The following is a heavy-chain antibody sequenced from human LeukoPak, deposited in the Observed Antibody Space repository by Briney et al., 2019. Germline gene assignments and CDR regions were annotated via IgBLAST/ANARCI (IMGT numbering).Heavy chain of an antibody. CDR1: GFTVSSSY. V-gene: IGHV3-53*01. J-gene: IGHJ6*02. CDR2: MYSGGTT. D-gene: IGHD6-13*01. Sequence: GGSLRLSCAVSGFTVSSSYMTWVRQAPGKGLEWVSVMYSGGTTYYADSVKGRFTFSRDNSKNTLYLQMSSLSAADTAVYYCAKCTIAALRNGMDVWGQGTTVTVSS. CDR3: AKCTIAALRNGMDV.